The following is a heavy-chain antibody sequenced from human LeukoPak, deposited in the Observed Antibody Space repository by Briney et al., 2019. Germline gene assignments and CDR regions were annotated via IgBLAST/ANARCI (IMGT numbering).Heavy chain of an antibody. CDR3: AHRPYSGLGLWTFDY. CDR1: GFSLSTSGVG. CDR2: IYWDDDI. Sequence: SGPTLVNPTQTLTLTCTFSGFSLSTSGVGVGWIRQPPGKALEWLALIYWDDDIRSRPSLKNRLTITKDTSKNQVVLTLTNMDPVDTATYYCAHRPYSGLGLWTFDYWGQGTLVTVSS. V-gene: IGHV2-5*02. D-gene: IGHD5-12*01. J-gene: IGHJ4*02.